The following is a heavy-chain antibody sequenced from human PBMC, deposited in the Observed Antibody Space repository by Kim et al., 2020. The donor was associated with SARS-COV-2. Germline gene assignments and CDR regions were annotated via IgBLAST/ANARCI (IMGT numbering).Heavy chain of an antibody. Sequence: SQTLSLTCAISGDSVSSNSAAWNWIRQSPSRGLEWLGRTYYRSKWYNDYAVSVKSRITINPDTSKNQFSLQLNSVTPEDTAVYYCARDAPYSSGLSYNWFDPWGQGTLVTVSS. CDR1: GDSVSSNSAA. J-gene: IGHJ5*02. CDR3: ARDAPYSSGLSYNWFDP. CDR2: TYYRSKWYN. V-gene: IGHV6-1*01. D-gene: IGHD6-19*01.